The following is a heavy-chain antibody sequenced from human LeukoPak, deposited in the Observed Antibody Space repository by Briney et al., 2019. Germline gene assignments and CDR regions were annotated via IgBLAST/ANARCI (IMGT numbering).Heavy chain of an antibody. CDR1: GGSISSYY. J-gene: IGHJ5*02. CDR2: IYTSGST. D-gene: IGHD3-10*01. Sequence: SETLSLTSTVSGGSISSYYWSWIRQPAGKGLEWIGRIYTSGSTNYNPSLKSRVTMSVDTSKNQFSLKLSSVTAADTAVHYCATSGANNWFDPWGQGTLVTVSS. CDR3: ATSGANNWFDP. V-gene: IGHV4-4*07.